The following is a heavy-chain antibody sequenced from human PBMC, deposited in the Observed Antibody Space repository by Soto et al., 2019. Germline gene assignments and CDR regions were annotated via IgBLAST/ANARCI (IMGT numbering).Heavy chain of an antibody. CDR3: AGGTAMVTFDY. CDR1: GGSFSGYY. J-gene: IGHJ4*02. CDR2: INHSGST. Sequence: SETLSLTCAVYGGSFSGYYWSWIRQPPGKGLEWIGEINHSGSTNYNPSLKSRVTISVDTSKNQFSLKLSSVTAADTAVYYCAGGTAMVTFDYWGQGTLVTVSS. D-gene: IGHD5-18*01. V-gene: IGHV4-34*01.